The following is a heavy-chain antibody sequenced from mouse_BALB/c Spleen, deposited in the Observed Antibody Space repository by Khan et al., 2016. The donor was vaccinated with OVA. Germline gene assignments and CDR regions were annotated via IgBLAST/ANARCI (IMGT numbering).Heavy chain of an antibody. J-gene: IGHJ2*01. CDR2: INPTSGYT. CDR1: GYTFTTYW. V-gene: IGHV1-7*01. CDR3: TRDRIDY. Sequence: QVQLKESGAELAKPGASVKMSCKASGYTFTTYWMHWVKQRPGQGLEWIGYINPTSGYTDYNEKFKDRATLSADRSSSTAYMQLSSLTSEDSAVYYCTRDRIDYWGKGPTLKVS.